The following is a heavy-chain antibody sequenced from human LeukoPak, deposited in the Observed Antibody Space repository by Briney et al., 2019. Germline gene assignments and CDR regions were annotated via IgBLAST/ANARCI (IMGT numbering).Heavy chain of an antibody. CDR1: GYTFTGYY. J-gene: IGHJ4*02. V-gene: IGHV1-2*02. CDR2: INPNSGDT. D-gene: IGHD3-16*01. Sequence: ASVKVSCKASGYTFTGYYMHWVRQAPGQGLEWMGWINPNSGDTKYSQKFQGRVTMTRDTSISTAYMELSRLRSDDTAVYYCATERGSYLWGTDLDYWGQGTLVTVSS. CDR3: ATERGSYLWGTDLDY.